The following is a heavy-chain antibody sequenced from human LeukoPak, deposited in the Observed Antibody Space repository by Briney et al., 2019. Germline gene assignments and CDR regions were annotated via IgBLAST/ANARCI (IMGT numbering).Heavy chain of an antibody. CDR1: GFTFTDYY. CDR3: VRDDFPFYYDSRGSHMDV. V-gene: IGHV3-11*01. Sequence: GGSLRLSCAASGFTFTDYYMSWVRQAPGKGLECVSYISGIGTTIYYADAVKVRFTISRDNGKNSLYLQMNSLRAEDTAVYYCVRDDFPFYYDSRGSHMDVWGKGTTVTVSS. CDR2: ISGIGTTI. D-gene: IGHD3-22*01. J-gene: IGHJ6*03.